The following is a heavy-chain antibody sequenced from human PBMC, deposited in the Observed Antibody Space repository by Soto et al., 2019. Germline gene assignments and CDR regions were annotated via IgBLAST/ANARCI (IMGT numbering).Heavy chain of an antibody. J-gene: IGHJ6*02. CDR3: ARVFPQDVWGSYGMDV. CDR2: IIPIFGTA. CDR1: GGTFSSYA. Sequence: QVQLVQSGAAVKKPGSSVKVSCKASGGTFSSYAISWVRQAPGQWLEWMGGIIPIFGTANYAQKFQGRVTITADTSTSTAYMELSSLRSEDTAVYYCARVFPQDVWGSYGMDVWGQGTTVTVSS. V-gene: IGHV1-69*06. D-gene: IGHD3-16*01.